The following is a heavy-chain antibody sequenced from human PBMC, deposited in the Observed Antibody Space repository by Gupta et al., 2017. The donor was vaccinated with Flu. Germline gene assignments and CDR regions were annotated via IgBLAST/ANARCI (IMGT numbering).Heavy chain of an antibody. CDR2: IIPIFGTA. CDR3: ARAGGYCSSTSCYQYYYYYGMDV. V-gene: IGHV1-69*06. J-gene: IGHJ6*02. D-gene: IGHD2-2*01. Sequence: MGGIIPIFGTANYAQKFQGRVTITADKSTSTAYMELSSLRSEDTAVYYCARAGGYCSSTSCYQYYYYYGMDVWGQGTTVTVSS.